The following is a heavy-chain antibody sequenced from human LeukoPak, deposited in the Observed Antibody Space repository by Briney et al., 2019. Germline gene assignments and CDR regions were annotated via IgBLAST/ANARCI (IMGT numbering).Heavy chain of an antibody. CDR1: GLTLNTYD. V-gene: IGHV3-13*01. CDR3: ARDQEQLGLGDY. CDR2: FGIGGDT. D-gene: IGHD6-6*01. Sequence: GGSLTLFCGASGLTLNTYDMYCVRQATGKALEGVSSFGIGGDTYYPGSVKGRFTISREKAKNSLYLQMNSLSAGETAVYYCARDQEQLGLGDYWGQGTLVTVSS. J-gene: IGHJ4*02.